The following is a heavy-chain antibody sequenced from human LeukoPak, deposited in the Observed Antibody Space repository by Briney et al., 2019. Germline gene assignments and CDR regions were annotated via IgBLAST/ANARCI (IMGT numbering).Heavy chain of an antibody. CDR2: ISTDGSST. D-gene: IGHD1-26*01. Sequence: GGSLRLSCAASGFTFSSYWMHWVRQAPGKGLVWVSRISTDGSSTSYADFVKGRFTISRDNAKNTLFLQMNSLRAEDTAVYYCARVRGGSGRSYAADAFDIWGQGTMVTVSS. J-gene: IGHJ3*02. V-gene: IGHV3-74*01. CDR3: ARVRGGSGRSYAADAFDI. CDR1: GFTFSSYW.